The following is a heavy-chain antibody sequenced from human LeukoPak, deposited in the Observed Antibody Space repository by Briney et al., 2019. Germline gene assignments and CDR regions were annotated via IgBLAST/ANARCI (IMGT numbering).Heavy chain of an antibody. CDR1: GFTFSSSW. CDR2: INQDGSEK. V-gene: IGHV3-7*01. CDR3: TGHYGMNV. J-gene: IGHJ6*02. Sequence: VGSLRLSCAASGFTFSSSWMTWVRQAPGKGLEWVANINQDGSEKYYVDSVRGRFTISRDNARNSLYLQMHSLRAEDTAVFYCTGHYGMNVWGQGTTVSVPS.